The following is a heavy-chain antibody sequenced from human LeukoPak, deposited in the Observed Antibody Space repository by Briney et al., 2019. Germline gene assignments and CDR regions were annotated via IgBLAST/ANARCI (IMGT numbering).Heavy chain of an antibody. CDR1: GYTFTSYD. V-gene: IGHV1-8*01. CDR3: ATAYWPFGVVIMDNWFDP. Sequence: GASVKVSCKASGYTFTSYDINWVRQATGQGLEWMGWMNPNSGNTGYAQKFQGRVTMTRNTSISTAYMELSSLGSEDTAVYYCATAYWPFGVVIMDNWFDPWGQGTLVTVSS. D-gene: IGHD3-3*01. CDR2: MNPNSGNT. J-gene: IGHJ5*02.